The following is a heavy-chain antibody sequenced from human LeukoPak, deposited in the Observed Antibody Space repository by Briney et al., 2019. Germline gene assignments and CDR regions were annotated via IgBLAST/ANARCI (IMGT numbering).Heavy chain of an antibody. J-gene: IGHJ3*02. Sequence: SETLSLTWAVYGGSFSGYYWSWIRQPPGKGMEWIGQINHSGSTNYNPSLKGRVTISVDTSKNQFSLRLSSVTAADTAVYYCARLRWFPRAFDIWGLGTMVTVSS. CDR1: GGSFSGYY. CDR3: ARLRWFPRAFDI. V-gene: IGHV4-34*01. D-gene: IGHD4-23*01. CDR2: INHSGST.